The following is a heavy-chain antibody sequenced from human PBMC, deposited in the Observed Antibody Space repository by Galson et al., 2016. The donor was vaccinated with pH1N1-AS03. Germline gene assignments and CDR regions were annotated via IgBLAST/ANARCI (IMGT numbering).Heavy chain of an antibody. V-gene: IGHV3-74*01. D-gene: IGHD5-24*01. CDR2: INSDWSIT. Sequence: SLRLSCAASGFTFSSYGMHWVRQAPGKGLVWVSRINSDWSITIYADSVKGRFTISRDNAKNTLYLQMNSLRAEDTAVYYCVRDGTMAIIDYWGQGTLVTVSS. J-gene: IGHJ4*02. CDR1: GFTFSSYG. CDR3: VRDGTMAIIDY.